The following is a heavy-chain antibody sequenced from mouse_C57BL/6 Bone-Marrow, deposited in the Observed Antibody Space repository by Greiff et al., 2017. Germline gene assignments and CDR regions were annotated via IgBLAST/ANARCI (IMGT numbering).Heavy chain of an antibody. V-gene: IGHV1-58*01. CDR2: IYFGNGYT. Sequence: VHVKQSGAELVRPGSSVKMSCKTSGYTFTSYGINWVKQRPGQGLDWIGYIYFGNGYTVYNEKFKGKATLTSDTSSSTAYMQLSSLTSEDSAIYFCARSGSPYYFDYWGQGTTLTVSS. CDR1: GYTFTSYG. CDR3: ARSGSPYYFDY. J-gene: IGHJ2*01.